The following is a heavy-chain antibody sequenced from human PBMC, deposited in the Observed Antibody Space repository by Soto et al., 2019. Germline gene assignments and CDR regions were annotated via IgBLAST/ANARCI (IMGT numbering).Heavy chain of an antibody. CDR1: GASVSSYQYY. V-gene: IGHV4-61*01. D-gene: IGHD1-26*01. J-gene: IGHJ5*02. Sequence: QVQLQESGPGLVKPSETLSLTCTVSGASVSSYQYYWTWVRQHPGKGLEWIGYIYDSTITNYNPSLKSRVTMSIDTSKNHLSLSLTSMTAADTAVYYCARKDATNSFQTWFDPCGQRSQVTVSA. CDR2: IYDSTIT. CDR3: ARKDATNSFQTWFDP.